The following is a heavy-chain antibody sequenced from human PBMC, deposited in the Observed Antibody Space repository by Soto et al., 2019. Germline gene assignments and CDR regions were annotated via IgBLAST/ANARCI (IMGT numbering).Heavy chain of an antibody. CDR2: TYYRSKWYN. CDR1: GDSVSSNSAA. J-gene: IGHJ5*02. Sequence: PSQTLSLTCAISGDSVSSNSAAWNWIRQSPSRGLEWLGRTYYRSKWYNDYAVSVKSRITINPDTSKNQFSLQLNSVTPEDTAVYYCARGSSKRWLRIIAVAGTFYWFDPWGQGTLVTVSS. CDR3: ARGSSKRWLRIIAVAGTFYWFDP. V-gene: IGHV6-1*01. D-gene: IGHD6-19*01.